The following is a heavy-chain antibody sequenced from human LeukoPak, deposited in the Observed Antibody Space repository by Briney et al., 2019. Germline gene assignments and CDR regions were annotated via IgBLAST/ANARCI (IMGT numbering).Heavy chain of an antibody. CDR3: ARPSYSSSWLPFDY. V-gene: IGHV5-51*01. J-gene: IGHJ4*02. CDR2: FYPADSDT. D-gene: IGHD6-13*01. CDR1: GYSFTNYW. Sequence: GASLKISCKGSGYSFTNYWIGWGRQMPGKGLEWMGIFYPADSDTRYSPSFQGQVTISADKSISTAYLQWSGLKASDTAMYYCARPSYSSSWLPFDYWGQGTLVTVSS.